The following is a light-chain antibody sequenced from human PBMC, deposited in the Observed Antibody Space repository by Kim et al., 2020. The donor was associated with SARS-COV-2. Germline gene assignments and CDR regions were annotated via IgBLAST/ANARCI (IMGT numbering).Light chain of an antibody. CDR1: QSVTSTY. CDR2: GTS. J-gene: IGKJ1*01. V-gene: IGKV3-20*01. Sequence: PGDRATLSWRASQSVTSTYVAWDQQKPGQAPRLLSDGTSTRAAGIPGRFSGSGSGTEYTLTINRLEPEDFAIYYCQQFGSSRTWTFGQGTKVDIK. CDR3: QQFGSSRTWT.